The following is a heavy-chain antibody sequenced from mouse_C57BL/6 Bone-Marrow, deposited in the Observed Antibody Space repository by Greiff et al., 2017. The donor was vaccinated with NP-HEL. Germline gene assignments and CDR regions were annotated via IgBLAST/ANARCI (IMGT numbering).Heavy chain of an antibody. CDR1: GYTFTSYN. Sequence: QVQLQQSGAELVRPGASVKMSCTASGYTFTSYNMHWVKQTPRQGLEWIGAIYPGNGDTSYTQKFKGKATLTVDKASSTAYMQLSSLTSEDSAVYVCARSGNYYGSSYWYFDVWGTGTTVTVSS. CDR3: ARSGNYYGSSYWYFDV. V-gene: IGHV1-12*01. D-gene: IGHD1-1*01. J-gene: IGHJ1*03. CDR2: IYPGNGDT.